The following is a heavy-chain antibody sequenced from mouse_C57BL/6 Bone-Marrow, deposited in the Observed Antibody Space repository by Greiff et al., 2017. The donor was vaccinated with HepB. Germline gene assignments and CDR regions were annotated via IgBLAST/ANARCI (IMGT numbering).Heavy chain of an antibody. CDR3: ARPLYYGSSYCYAMDY. CDR2: ISSGSSTI. Sequence: EVKLKQSGGGLVKPGGSLKLSCAASGFTFSDYGMHWVRQAPEKGLEWVAYISSGSSTIYYADTVKGRFTISRDNAKNTLFLQMTSLRSEDTAMYYCARPLYYGSSYCYAMDYWGQGTSVTVSS. J-gene: IGHJ4*01. D-gene: IGHD1-1*01. V-gene: IGHV5-17*01. CDR1: GFTFSDYG.